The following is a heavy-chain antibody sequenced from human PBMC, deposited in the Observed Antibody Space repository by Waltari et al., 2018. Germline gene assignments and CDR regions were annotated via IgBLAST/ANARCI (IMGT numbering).Heavy chain of an antibody. CDR3: GRGYYDSSGYYYSDYYYGMDV. J-gene: IGHJ6*02. CDR2: INAGNGNT. D-gene: IGHD3-22*01. V-gene: IGHV1-3*01. Sequence: MGWINAGNGNTKYSQKFQGRVTITRDTSASTAYMELSSLRSEDTAVYYCGRGYYDSSGYYYSDYYYGMDVWGQGTTVTVSS.